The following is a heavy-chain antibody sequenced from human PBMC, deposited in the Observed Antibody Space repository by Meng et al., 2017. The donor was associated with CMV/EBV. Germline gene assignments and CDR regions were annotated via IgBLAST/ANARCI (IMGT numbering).Heavy chain of an antibody. Sequence: FSVSEIYMTWLRGPRGQGLEWVAYISCGGKSINYADSVKGRFTVSRNNAENSLSLQMSSLRVEDSAVYYCARGAGYLVGPSKAWLDPWGQGTLVTVSS. CDR1: FSVSEIY. V-gene: IGHV3-11*01. D-gene: IGHD3-9*01. CDR3: ARGAGYLVGPSKAWLDP. CDR2: ISCGGKSI. J-gene: IGHJ5*02.